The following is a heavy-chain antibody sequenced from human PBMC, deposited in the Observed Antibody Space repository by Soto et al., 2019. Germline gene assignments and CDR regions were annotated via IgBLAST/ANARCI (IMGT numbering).Heavy chain of an antibody. D-gene: IGHD3-10*01. Sequence: QVQLQESGPGLVKPSETLSLTCTVSGGSVSGYYWGWIRQPPGRGLEYIGHIHYSGSTNYNPSLKSRVTMSVDASRNQFSPKLNSVTAADTAVYFCARHYNSGSYPLDCWGQGTLVTVSS. V-gene: IGHV4-59*08. CDR1: GGSVSGYY. CDR3: ARHYNSGSYPLDC. CDR2: IHYSGST. J-gene: IGHJ4*02.